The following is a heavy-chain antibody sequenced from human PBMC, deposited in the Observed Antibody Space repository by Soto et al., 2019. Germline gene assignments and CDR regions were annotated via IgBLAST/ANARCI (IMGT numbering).Heavy chain of an antibody. CDR2: INPYNGNT. J-gene: IGHJ4*02. D-gene: IGHD1-1*01. CDR3: ARNLASVHDY. V-gene: IGHV1-18*04. Sequence: QVQLVQSGGEVKRPGASVKVSCKASGYPFTSYGISWVRQAPGQGLEWMGWINPYNGNTKYAQKYKGRVTMTTDTSTTTAYMELRTLSNDDTAVYYCARNLASVHDYWGQGRLVTVSS. CDR1: GYPFTSYG.